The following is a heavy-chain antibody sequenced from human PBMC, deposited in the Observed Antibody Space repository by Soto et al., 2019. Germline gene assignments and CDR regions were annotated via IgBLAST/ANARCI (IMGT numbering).Heavy chain of an antibody. V-gene: IGHV4-59*01. J-gene: IGHJ4*02. CDR1: GGSISSYY. CDR3: ARGRYDFWSGKTNYYFDY. D-gene: IGHD3-3*01. Sequence: SETLSLTCTVSGGSISSYYWSWIRQPPGKGLEWIGYIYYSGSTNYNPSLKSRVTISVDTSKNQFSLKLSSVTAADTAVYYCARGRYDFWSGKTNYYFDYWGQGTLVTV. CDR2: IYYSGST.